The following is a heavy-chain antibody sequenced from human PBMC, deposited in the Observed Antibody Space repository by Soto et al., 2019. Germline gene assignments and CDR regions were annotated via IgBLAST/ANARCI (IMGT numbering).Heavy chain of an antibody. J-gene: IGHJ4*02. CDR2: ISWNSGSI. Sequence: VQLVESGGGLVQPGRSLRLSCAASGFTFDDYAMHWVRQAPGKGLEWVSGISWNSGSIGYADSVKGRFTISRDNAKNSLYLQMNSLRAEDTALYYCARAYYDFWSGYYREYFDYWGQGTLVTVSS. CDR1: GFTFDDYA. D-gene: IGHD3-3*01. V-gene: IGHV3-9*01. CDR3: ARAYYDFWSGYYREYFDY.